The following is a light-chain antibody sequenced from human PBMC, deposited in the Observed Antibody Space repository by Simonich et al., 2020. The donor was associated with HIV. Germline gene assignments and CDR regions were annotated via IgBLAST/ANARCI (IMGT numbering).Light chain of an antibody. V-gene: IGKV1-39*01. CDR2: AAS. Sequence: DIQMTQSPSSLSASVGDRVTITCRASQSISSYLNWYQKKPGKAPKLLIYAASSLQSGVPSRFSGSGSGTDFTLTISSLQPEDFATYHCQQSYDIPITFGQGTRLEIK. CDR3: QQSYDIPIT. J-gene: IGKJ5*01. CDR1: QSISSY.